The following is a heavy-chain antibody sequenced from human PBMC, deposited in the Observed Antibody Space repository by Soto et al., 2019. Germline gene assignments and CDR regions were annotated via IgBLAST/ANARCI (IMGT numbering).Heavy chain of an antibody. D-gene: IGHD3-3*01. J-gene: IGHJ6*02. V-gene: IGHV3-33*01. Sequence: QVHLVESGGGMVQPGRSLRLSCAASGFIFTNYDIHWVRQAPGKGLEWVAVIWNDGSHEYFADSVRGRFTISRDNSKNVLYLQMNSPRAEDTAVYYCARDSEGDFWDGFPRRFGYGLDVWGQGTTVTVSS. CDR1: GFIFTNYD. CDR3: ARDSEGDFWDGFPRRFGYGLDV. CDR2: IWNDGSHE.